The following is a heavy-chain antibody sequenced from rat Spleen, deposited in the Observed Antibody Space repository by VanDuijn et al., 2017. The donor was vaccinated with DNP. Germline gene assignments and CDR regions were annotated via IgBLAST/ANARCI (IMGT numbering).Heavy chain of an antibody. J-gene: IGHJ2*01. CDR1: GFTFSNYW. D-gene: IGHD1-11*01. CDR2: ITNTGDST. Sequence: EVQLVESGGGLVQPGRSLKLSCAASGFTFSNYWMTWIRQAPGKGLEWVASITNTGDSTYYSDSVMGRFSISRDNAKSTLYLQMNSLRSEDKATYYCARRVYWGQGVMVTVSS. CDR3: ARRVY. V-gene: IGHV5-31*01.